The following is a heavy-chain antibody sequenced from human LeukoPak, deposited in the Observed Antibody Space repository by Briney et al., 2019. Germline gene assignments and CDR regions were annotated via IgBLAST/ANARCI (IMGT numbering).Heavy chain of an antibody. CDR1: GFTFSSYS. J-gene: IGHJ4*02. CDR2: ISSSSSYI. CDR3: ARAPYSSMRFFDY. D-gene: IGHD6-13*01. Sequence: GGSLRLSCAASGFTFSSYSMNWVRQAPGKGLEWVSSISSSSSYIYYADSVKGRFTISRDNAKNSLYLQMNSLRAEDTAVYYCARAPYSSMRFFDYWGQGTLVTVSS. V-gene: IGHV3-21*01.